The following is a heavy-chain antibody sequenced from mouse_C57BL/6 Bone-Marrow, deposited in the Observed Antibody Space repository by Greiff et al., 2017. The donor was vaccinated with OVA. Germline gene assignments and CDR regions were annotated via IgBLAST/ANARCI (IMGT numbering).Heavy chain of an antibody. J-gene: IGHJ2*01. CDR1: GFNIKDYY. CDR3: AIITTVVATPDY. D-gene: IGHD1-1*01. CDR2: IDPEDGET. Sequence: EVQGVESGAELVKPGASVKLSCTASGFNIKDYYMHWVKQRTEQGLEWIGRIDPEDGETKYAPKFQGKATITADTSSNTAYLQLSSLTSEDTAVYYCAIITTVVATPDYWGQGTTLTVSS. V-gene: IGHV14-2*01.